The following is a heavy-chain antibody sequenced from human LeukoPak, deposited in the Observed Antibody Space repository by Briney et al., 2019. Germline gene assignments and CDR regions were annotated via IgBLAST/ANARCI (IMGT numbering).Heavy chain of an antibody. CDR1: GYTFTSYD. V-gene: IGHV1-8*01. CDR3: ARSREMATISFDY. J-gene: IGHJ4*02. Sequence: ASVKVSFKASGYTFTSYDINWVRQATGQGLEWMGWMNPNSGNTGYAQKFQGRVTMTRNTSISTAYMEPSSLRSEDTAVYYCARSREMATISFDYWGKGTLVTVSS. D-gene: IGHD5-24*01. CDR2: MNPNSGNT.